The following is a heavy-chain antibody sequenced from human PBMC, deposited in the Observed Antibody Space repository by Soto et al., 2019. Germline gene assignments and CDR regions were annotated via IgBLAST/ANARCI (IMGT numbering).Heavy chain of an antibody. Sequence: VGSLRLSCAASGCAFRSFGMNWVRHSPGKGLEWVALISSDGEKEYYADSVKGRFTISRDNSDNTLFLRMSSLTSDDSGVYFCAKAGFTVYGEGFEPLGQGTRVNLSS. V-gene: IGHV3-30*18. CDR2: ISSDGEKE. D-gene: IGHD3-3*01. CDR1: GCAFRSFG. CDR3: AKAGFTVYGEGFEP. J-gene: IGHJ5*02.